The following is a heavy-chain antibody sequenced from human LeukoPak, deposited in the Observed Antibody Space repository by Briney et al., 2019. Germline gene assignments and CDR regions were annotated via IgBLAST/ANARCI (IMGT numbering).Heavy chain of an antibody. J-gene: IGHJ6*04. V-gene: IGHV3-23*01. CDR1: GFTLSTYA. CDR3: AELGITMIGGV. CDR2: TSSSDAGT. Sequence: GGSLRLSCAASGFTLSTYAMSWVRQTPGKGLEWVAATSSSDAGTYHADSVRGRFTISRDNSKNTLYLQMNSLRAEDAAVYYCAELGITMIGGVWGKGTTVTISS. D-gene: IGHD3-10*02.